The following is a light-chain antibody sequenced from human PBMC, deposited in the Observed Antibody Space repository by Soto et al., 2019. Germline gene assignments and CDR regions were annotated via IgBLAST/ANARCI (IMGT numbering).Light chain of an antibody. CDR1: QCISSY. Sequence: IRMTQSPSSFSASTGDRGTITCRASQCISSYLAWYQQKTGKSPKLLIYAASTLQSGVKSRFSGSGSGTDFTLTISCMQSEDFATYYCKQYYSYHLTFGQLTKLDIK. V-gene: IGKV1-8*01. CDR2: AAS. J-gene: IGKJ4*01. CDR3: KQYYSYHLT.